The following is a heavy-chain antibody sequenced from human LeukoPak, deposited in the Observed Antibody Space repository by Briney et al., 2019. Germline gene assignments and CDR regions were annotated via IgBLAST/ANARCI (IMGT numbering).Heavy chain of an antibody. J-gene: IGHJ4*02. V-gene: IGHV3-7*03. Sequence: QPGGSLRLSCAASGFTFSSYWMSWVRQAPGKGLEWVANIKQDGSEKYYVDSVKGRFTISRDNAKNSLYLQMNSLRAEDTAVYYCAKDHGEPVLRYFDWLSLYYFDYWGQGTLVTVSS. D-gene: IGHD3-9*01. CDR2: IKQDGSEK. CDR3: AKDHGEPVLRYFDWLSLYYFDY. CDR1: GFTFSSYW.